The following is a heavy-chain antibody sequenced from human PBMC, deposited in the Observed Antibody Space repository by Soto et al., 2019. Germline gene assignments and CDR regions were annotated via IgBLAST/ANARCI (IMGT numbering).Heavy chain of an antibody. CDR2: ISYDGSNK. D-gene: IGHD1-1*01. J-gene: IGHJ4*02. Sequence: QVQLVESGGGVVQPGRSLRLSCAASGFTFSSSGMHWVRQAPGKGPESVAIISYDGSNKYYADSVEGRFTISRDNSKNTLFLQMNSLRPEDTAVYFCAKDNPTIAYWGQGTLVTVSS. V-gene: IGHV3-30*18. CDR1: GFTFSSSG. CDR3: AKDNPTIAY.